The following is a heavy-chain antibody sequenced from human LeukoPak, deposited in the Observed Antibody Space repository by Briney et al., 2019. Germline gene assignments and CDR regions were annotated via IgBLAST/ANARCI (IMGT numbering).Heavy chain of an antibody. Sequence: GGSLRLSCAASGFTFSSYGMHWVRQAPGKGLEWVAVISYDGSNKYYADSVKGRFTISRDNSKNTLYLQMNSLRAEDTAVYHCARDLGWLRPFDYWGQGTLVTVSS. CDR1: GFTFSSYG. D-gene: IGHD5-12*01. CDR3: ARDLGWLRPFDY. CDR2: ISYDGSNK. J-gene: IGHJ4*02. V-gene: IGHV3-30*03.